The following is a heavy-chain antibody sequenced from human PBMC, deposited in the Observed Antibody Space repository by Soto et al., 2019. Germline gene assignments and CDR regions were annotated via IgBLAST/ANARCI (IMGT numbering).Heavy chain of an antibody. CDR3: ARDQMMLSFGGTSGECVIVS. D-gene: IGHD3-16*01. CDR2: IFYSGIS. Sequence: QVQLQESGPGLVKPSQTLSLTCTVSGDSITSGVHYWSWIRQRPGKGLEWIGYIFYSGISYYNPSLRIRLTISVDTSRIHFSLTLSSLTAADTTVYYCARDQMMLSFGGTSGECVIVSWGQVTLVTVSS. CDR1: GDSITSGVHY. V-gene: IGHV4-31*03. J-gene: IGHJ4*02.